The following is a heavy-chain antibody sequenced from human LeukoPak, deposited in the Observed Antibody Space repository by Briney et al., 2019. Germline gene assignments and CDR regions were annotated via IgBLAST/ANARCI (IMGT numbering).Heavy chain of an antibody. CDR2: IKQDGSEK. Sequence: PGGSLRLSCAASGFTFSSYWMNWVRQAPGKGLEWVANIKQDGSEKSYLDSVKGRFTISRDNAKNSLYLQMNSLRAEDTAVYYCARSAGYCSSTSCCFYYFDYWGQGTLVTVSS. CDR1: GFTFSSYW. CDR3: ARSAGYCSSTSCCFYYFDY. V-gene: IGHV3-7*01. D-gene: IGHD2-2*01. J-gene: IGHJ4*02.